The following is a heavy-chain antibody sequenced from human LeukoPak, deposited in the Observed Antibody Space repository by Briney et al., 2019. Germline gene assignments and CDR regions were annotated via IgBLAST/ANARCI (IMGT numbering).Heavy chain of an antibody. D-gene: IGHD6-13*01. Sequence: ASVKVSCKASGYIFTTYAISWVRQAPGQGLEWMGWISAYNGDTNYAQNLQGRVTMTTDTSTSTAYMELRSLRSDDTAVYYCARDGLGTAVDYWGQGTLVSVSS. V-gene: IGHV1-18*01. CDR1: GYIFTTYA. CDR2: ISAYNGDT. J-gene: IGHJ4*02. CDR3: ARDGLGTAVDY.